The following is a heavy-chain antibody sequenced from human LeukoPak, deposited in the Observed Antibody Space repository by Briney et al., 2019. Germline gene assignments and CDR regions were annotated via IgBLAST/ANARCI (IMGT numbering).Heavy chain of an antibody. D-gene: IGHD3-10*01. V-gene: IGHV3-23*01. J-gene: IGHJ4*02. CDR2: ISARGGTT. Sequence: GGSLRLSCVASGFTFSNYDMSWVRQAPGKGLEWVSAISARGGTTYYADSVKGRFTISRDNSKNTLYLQMNSLRAEDTAVYYCAKHGGDSYFDCWGQGTLVTVSS. CDR3: AKHGGDSYFDC. CDR1: GFTFSNYD.